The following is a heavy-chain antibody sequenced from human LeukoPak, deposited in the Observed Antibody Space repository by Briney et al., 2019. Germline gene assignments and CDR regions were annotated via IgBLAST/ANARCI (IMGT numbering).Heavy chain of an antibody. CDR3: ARGRRITMVRGVSPFDY. Sequence: ASVKVSCKASGYTFTGYYMHWVRQAPGQGLEWMGWINPNSGGTNYAQKFQGWVTMTRDTSISTAYMELSRLRSDDTAVYYCARGRRITMVRGVSPFDYWGQGTLVTVSS. CDR1: GYTFTGYY. D-gene: IGHD3-10*01. V-gene: IGHV1-2*04. CDR2: INPNSGGT. J-gene: IGHJ4*02.